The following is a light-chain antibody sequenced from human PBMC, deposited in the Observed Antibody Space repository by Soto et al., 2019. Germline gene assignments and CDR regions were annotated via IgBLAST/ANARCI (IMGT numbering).Light chain of an antibody. V-gene: IGLV1-40*01. CDR1: SSNIGAGSN. J-gene: IGLJ1*01. CDR2: SNA. Sequence: QSVLTQPPSVSGAPGQRVTISCTGTSSNIGAGSNVNWYQQFPGTAPRLLIYSNANRPSGVPDRFSVSRSGTSASLAITGLQAEDEADYYCSSYAGSSNVFGTGTKLTVL. CDR3: SSYAGSSNV.